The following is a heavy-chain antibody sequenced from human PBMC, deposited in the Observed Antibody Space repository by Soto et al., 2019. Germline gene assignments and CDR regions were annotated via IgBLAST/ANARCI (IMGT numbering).Heavy chain of an antibody. J-gene: IGHJ4*02. CDR3: ARVAGSCYFDY. CDR2: IYHSGST. V-gene: IGHV4-38-2*01. CDR1: GYSISSGYY. D-gene: IGHD2-15*01. Sequence: SETLSLTCAVSGYSISSGYYWGWIRQPPGKGLEWIGSIYHSGSTYYNPSLKSRVTISVDTSKNQFSLKLSSVTAADTAVYYCARVAGSCYFDYWGQGTLVTVSS.